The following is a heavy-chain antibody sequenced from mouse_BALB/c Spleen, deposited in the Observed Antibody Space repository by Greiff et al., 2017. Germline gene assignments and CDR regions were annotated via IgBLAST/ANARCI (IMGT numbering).Heavy chain of an antibody. V-gene: IGHV1S22*01. CDR1: GYTFTSYW. D-gene: IGHD2-1*01. Sequence: LQQPGSELVRPGASVKLSCKASGYTFTSYWMHWVKQRPGQGLEWIGNIYPGSGSTNYDEKFKSKATLTVDTSSSTAYMQLSSLTSEDSAVYYCTRGGNSERYAMDYWGQGTSVTVSS. CDR2: IYPGSGST. CDR3: TRGGNSERYAMDY. J-gene: IGHJ4*01.